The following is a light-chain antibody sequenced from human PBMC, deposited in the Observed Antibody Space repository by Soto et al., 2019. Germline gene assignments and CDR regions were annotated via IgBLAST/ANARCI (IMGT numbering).Light chain of an antibody. CDR3: QQYNNWPFS. CDR1: QGVTTN. CDR2: DVS. J-gene: IGKJ5*01. V-gene: IGKV3-15*01. Sequence: EIVLTQSPATLSSFPGDRVTLSCRAGQGVTTNFAWYQQKSGQSPRLLIYDVSIRATGVPARFSATGSETDFTLTISGLQSGDSAVYFCQQYNNWPFSFGQGTRLEIK.